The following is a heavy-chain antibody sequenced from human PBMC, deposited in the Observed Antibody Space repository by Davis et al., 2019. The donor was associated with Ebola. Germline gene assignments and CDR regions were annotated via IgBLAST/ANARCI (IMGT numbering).Heavy chain of an antibody. Sequence: SETLSLTCAVYGGSFNGYYWSWIRQPPGKGLEWIGYIYYSGSTYYNPSLKSRVTISVDTSKNQFSLKLSSVTAADTAVYYCARDNDFWSGFRDYWGQGTLVTVSS. J-gene: IGHJ4*02. CDR1: GGSFNGYY. CDR2: IYYSGST. D-gene: IGHD3-3*01. CDR3: ARDNDFWSGFRDY. V-gene: IGHV4-34*09.